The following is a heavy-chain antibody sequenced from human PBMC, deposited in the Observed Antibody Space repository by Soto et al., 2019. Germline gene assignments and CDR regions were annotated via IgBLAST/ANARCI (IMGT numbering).Heavy chain of an antibody. J-gene: IGHJ6*02. D-gene: IGHD2-21*02. Sequence: GASVKVSCKASGGTFSSYAISWVRQAPGQGLEWMGGIIPIFGTANYAQKFQGRVTITADESTSTAYMELSSLRSEDTAVYYCARDSCGGDCYPGHYYYYGLDVWGQGTLVTVSS. V-gene: IGHV1-69*13. CDR1: GGTFSSYA. CDR3: ARDSCGGDCYPGHYYYYGLDV. CDR2: IIPIFGTA.